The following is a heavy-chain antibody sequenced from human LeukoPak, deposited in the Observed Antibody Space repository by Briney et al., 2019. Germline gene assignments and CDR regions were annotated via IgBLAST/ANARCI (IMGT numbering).Heavy chain of an antibody. D-gene: IGHD4-17*01. CDR1: GFTFSSYA. CDR3: AEGPMTTVTTGNFDY. J-gene: IGHJ4*02. V-gene: IGHV3-23*01. CDR2: ISGSYGST. Sequence: PGGSLRLSCAASGFTFSSYAMSWVRQAPGKGLEWVSIISGSYGSTYYADSVKGRFTISRDSSKNTLYLQMDSLRAEDTAVYYCAEGPMTTVTTGNFDYWGQGTLVTVSS.